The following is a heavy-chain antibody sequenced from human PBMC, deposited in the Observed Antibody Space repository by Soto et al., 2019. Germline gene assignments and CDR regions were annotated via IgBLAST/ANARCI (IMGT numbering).Heavy chain of an antibody. CDR2: ISNSGSNI. CDR1: GFTFSSHS. D-gene: IGHD4-17*01. Sequence: EVQLVESGGGLVQPGGSLRLSCAASGFTFSSHSMNWFRQAPGKGLEWVSYISNSGSNIYYADSVKGRFTISRDNAKNSLYLQMNSLRDEDTAVYYCARDPYSSTTVTIFDYWGQGTLVTVSS. J-gene: IGHJ4*02. V-gene: IGHV3-48*02. CDR3: ARDPYSSTTVTIFDY.